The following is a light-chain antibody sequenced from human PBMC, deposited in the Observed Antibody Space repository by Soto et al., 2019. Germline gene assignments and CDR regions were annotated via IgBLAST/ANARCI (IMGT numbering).Light chain of an antibody. CDR1: SSDVGGYNY. CDR3: SSYTSSSILV. Sequence: QSALTQPASVSGSPGQSITISCTGTSSDVGGYNYVSWYQQHPGIAPKLMISEVSNRPSGVSNRFSGSKSGNTASLTISGLQAEDEADYYCSSYTSSSILVFGGGIKLTVL. V-gene: IGLV2-14*01. CDR2: EVS. J-gene: IGLJ2*01.